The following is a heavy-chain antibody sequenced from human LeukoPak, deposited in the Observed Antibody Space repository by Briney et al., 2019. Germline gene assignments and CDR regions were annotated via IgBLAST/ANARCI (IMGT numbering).Heavy chain of an antibody. J-gene: IGHJ4*02. V-gene: IGHV4-59*08. Sequence: SETLSLTCAVSGGSISPYHWTWIRQPPGKGLEWIGYISYSGSTNYNPSLKSRVTVSIDTSKSQFSLKLSSVTAADTAVYYCARHLDYYGSGSYEYWGQGTLVTVSS. CDR1: GGSISPYH. D-gene: IGHD3-10*01. CDR2: ISYSGST. CDR3: ARHLDYYGSGSYEY.